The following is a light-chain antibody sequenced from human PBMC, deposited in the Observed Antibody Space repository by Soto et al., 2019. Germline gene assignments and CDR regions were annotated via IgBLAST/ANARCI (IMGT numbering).Light chain of an antibody. Sequence: DIVMSQSPESLAVSLGERATINCKSSQSVLYSSNNKNYLAWYQQKPGQPPKLLIYWASTRESGVPDRFSGSGSGTEFTLTISSLQPDDFATYYCQQYNSYSWPFGQGTKVDIK. CDR3: QQYNSYSWP. J-gene: IGKJ1*01. CDR2: WAS. CDR1: QSVLYSSNNKNY. V-gene: IGKV4-1*01.